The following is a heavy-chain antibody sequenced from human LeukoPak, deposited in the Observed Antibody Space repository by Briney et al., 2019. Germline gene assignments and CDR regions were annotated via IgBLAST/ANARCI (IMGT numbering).Heavy chain of an antibody. V-gene: IGHV1-24*01. CDR3: VRFAAGPDPYYP. J-gene: IGHJ5*02. CDR1: GYTLSELS. CDR2: SDPEDGET. D-gene: IGHD6-25*01. Sequence: ASVKVSCKVPGYTLSELSMHWVRQAPGKGLEWMGGSDPEDGETIYAQKFQGRVAMTEDASTDTAYMELNNLRSEDTAVYYCVRFAAGPDPYYPWGQGTLVTVSS.